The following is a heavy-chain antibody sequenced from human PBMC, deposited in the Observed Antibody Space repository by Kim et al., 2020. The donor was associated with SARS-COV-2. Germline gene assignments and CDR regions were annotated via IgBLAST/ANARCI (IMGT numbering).Heavy chain of an antibody. J-gene: IGHJ6*02. D-gene: IGHD6-13*01. CDR1: GGSISSGSYY. CDR3: ARVRWYSSSWYPSYYYYGMDV. V-gene: IGHV4-61*02. Sequence: SETLSLTCTVSGGSISSGSYYWSWIRQPAGKGLEWIGRIYTSGSTNYNPSLKSRVTISVDTSKNQFSLKLSSVTAADTAVYYCARVRWYSSSWYPSYYYYGMDVWGQGTTVTVSS. CDR2: IYTSGST.